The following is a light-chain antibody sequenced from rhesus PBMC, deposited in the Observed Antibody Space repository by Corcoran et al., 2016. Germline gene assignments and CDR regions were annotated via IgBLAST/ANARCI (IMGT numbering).Light chain of an antibody. J-gene: IGKJ1*01. CDR2: EVS. CDR1: QSLLDSEDGNTY. CDR3: LQAIEFPPT. Sequence: DIVMTQTPLSLPVTPGEPASISCRSNQSLLDSEDGNTYLDWYLQKPGQSPQLLIYEVSNLASGVPDRFSGSGSDTGFTLKSRRVEAEDVGIYYCLQAIEFPPTFGQGTKVEIK. V-gene: IGKV2-104*02.